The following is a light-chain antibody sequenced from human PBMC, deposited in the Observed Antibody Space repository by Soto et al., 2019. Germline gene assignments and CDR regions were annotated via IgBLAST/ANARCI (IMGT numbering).Light chain of an antibody. J-gene: IGLJ2*01. CDR1: SSDVGGYNY. V-gene: IGLV2-14*01. CDR2: DVS. Sequence: QLVLTQPASVSGSPGQSITISCTGTSSDVGGYNYVSWYQQHPGKAPKLMIYDVSNRPSGVSNRFSGSKSGNTASLTISGLQAEDEADYYCSSYISSSTLVVFGGGTQLTVL. CDR3: SSYISSSTLVV.